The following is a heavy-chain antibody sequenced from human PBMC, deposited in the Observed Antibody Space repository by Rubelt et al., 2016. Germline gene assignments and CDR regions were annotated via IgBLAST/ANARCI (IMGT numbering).Heavy chain of an antibody. CDR3: VKESPYCSSSTCRKYYFDY. V-gene: IGHV3-7*03. CDR1: GFSFSTSW. J-gene: IGHJ4*02. CDR2: IKEDGTST. Sequence: EVQLVESGGGLVQPGGSLRLSCVASGFSFSTSWMSWVRRAPGRGLEWVANIKEDGTSTYYLDSVKGRFTVSRDNAKNSMYLQMGNLRVEDTAVYFCVKESPYCSSSTCRKYYFDYWGQGTLVTVSS. D-gene: IGHD2-2*01.